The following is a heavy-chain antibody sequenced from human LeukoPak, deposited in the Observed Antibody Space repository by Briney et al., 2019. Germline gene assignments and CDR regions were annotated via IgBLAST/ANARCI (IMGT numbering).Heavy chain of an antibody. CDR2: INHSGST. Sequence: SETLPLTCAVYGGSFSGYYWSWIRQPPGKGLEWIGEINHSGSTNYNPSLKSRVTISVDTSKNQFSLKLSSVTAADTAVYYCAREMITMIVVVRDAFDIWGQGTMVTVSS. D-gene: IGHD3-22*01. CDR1: GGSFSGYY. CDR3: AREMITMIVVVRDAFDI. J-gene: IGHJ3*02. V-gene: IGHV4-34*01.